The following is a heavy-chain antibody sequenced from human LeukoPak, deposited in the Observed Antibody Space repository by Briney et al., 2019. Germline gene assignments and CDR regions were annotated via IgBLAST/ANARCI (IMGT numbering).Heavy chain of an antibody. V-gene: IGHV4-59*01. Sequence: SETQSLTCTVSGGSISSYYWSWIRQPPGKGLEWIGYIYYSGSTNYNPSLKSRVTISVDTSKNQFSLKLSSVTAADTAVYYCARPDRRILAFDIWGQGTMVTVSS. D-gene: IGHD5-18*01. CDR2: IYYSGST. J-gene: IGHJ3*02. CDR3: ARPDRRILAFDI. CDR1: GGSISSYY.